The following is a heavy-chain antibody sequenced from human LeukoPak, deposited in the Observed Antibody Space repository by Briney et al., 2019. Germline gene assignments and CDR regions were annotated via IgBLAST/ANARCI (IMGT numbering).Heavy chain of an antibody. D-gene: IGHD3-10*01. Sequence: GGSLRLSCAASGFTFSSYAMSWVRQAPGKGLEWVSAIGGSGSTTYYADSVKGRFTISRDNAKNSLYLQMNSLRAEDTALYYCARDDYGSGSWNDYWGQGTLVTVSS. V-gene: IGHV3-23*01. CDR3: ARDDYGSGSWNDY. J-gene: IGHJ4*02. CDR2: IGGSGSTT. CDR1: GFTFSSYA.